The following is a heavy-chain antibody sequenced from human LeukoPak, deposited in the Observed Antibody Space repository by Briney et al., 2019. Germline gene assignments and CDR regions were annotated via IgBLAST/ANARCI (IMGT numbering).Heavy chain of an antibody. J-gene: IGHJ4*02. Sequence: ASVKVSCKASGYTFTDYYLHWVRQAPGQGLEWMGWIDPNSGDTNYAQKFQGRVTMTRDTSINTIYIELTRLRSDDTAVYYCARDLQQLTGDGDFWGQGTLVTVSS. CDR2: IDPNSGDT. V-gene: IGHV1-2*02. CDR1: GYTFTDYY. D-gene: IGHD4-11*01. CDR3: ARDLQQLTGDGDF.